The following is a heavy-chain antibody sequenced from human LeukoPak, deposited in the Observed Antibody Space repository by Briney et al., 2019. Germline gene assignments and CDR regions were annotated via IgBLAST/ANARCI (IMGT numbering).Heavy chain of an antibody. CDR2: ISSSSFT. CDR3: ARDDYSDNPIDY. CDR1: GFTFSDYY. D-gene: IGHD4-17*01. V-gene: IGHV3-11*06. J-gene: IGHJ4*02. Sequence: GGSLRLSCAASGFTFSDYYMSWIRQAPGKGLEWVSYISSSSFTNYADSVKGRFTISRDNAKNSLYLQMSSLRAEDTAVYYCARDDYSDNPIDYWGQGTLVTVSS.